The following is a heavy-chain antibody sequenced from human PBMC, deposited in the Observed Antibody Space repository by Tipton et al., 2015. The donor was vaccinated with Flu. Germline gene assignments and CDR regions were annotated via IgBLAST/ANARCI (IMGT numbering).Heavy chain of an antibody. CDR3: ARVNRSWLVP. J-gene: IGHJ5*02. Sequence: TLSLTCTVSGGSISSYYWSWIRQPPGKGLEWIWYIYYSGSISYNPSLKSRVTISVDTSKNQFSLELTSMTAADTAVYYCARVNRSWLVPWGQGTLVTVSS. V-gene: IGHV4-59*01. CDR2: IYYSGSI. D-gene: IGHD2/OR15-2a*01. CDR1: GGSISSYY.